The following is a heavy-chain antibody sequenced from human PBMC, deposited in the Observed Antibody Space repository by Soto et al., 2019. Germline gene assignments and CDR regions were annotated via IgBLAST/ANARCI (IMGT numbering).Heavy chain of an antibody. CDR1: GFTFGSYG. Sequence: GGSLRLSCKASGFTFGSYGMHWVRQAPGKGLEWVAVISYDGSNQYYEDSVKGRFTISRDNSKNTLYLQMNSLRAEDTAVYYCAKIGIPDHYDRSGYAYWGQGTLVTVSS. V-gene: IGHV3-30*18. D-gene: IGHD3-22*01. CDR2: ISYDGSNQ. J-gene: IGHJ4*02. CDR3: AKIGIPDHYDRSGYAY.